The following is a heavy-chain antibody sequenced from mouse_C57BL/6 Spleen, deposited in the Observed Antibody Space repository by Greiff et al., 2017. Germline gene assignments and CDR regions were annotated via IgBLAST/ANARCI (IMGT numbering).Heavy chain of an antibody. V-gene: IGHV1-7*01. J-gene: IGHJ2*01. CDR2: INPSSGYT. Sequence: QVQLKESGAELAKPGASVKLSCKASGYTFTSYWMHWVKQRPGQGLEWIGYINPSSGYTKYNQKVKDKATLTADKSSSTAYMQLSSLTYEDSAVYYCARTTVVENYLDYWGKGTTLTVSS. CDR1: GYTFTSYW. D-gene: IGHD1-1*01. CDR3: ARTTVVENYLDY.